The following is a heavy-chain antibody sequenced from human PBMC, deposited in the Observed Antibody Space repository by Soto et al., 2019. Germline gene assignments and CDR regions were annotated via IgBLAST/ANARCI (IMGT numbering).Heavy chain of an antibody. CDR3: ARDFHADYLDY. CDR1: GGSISSGDYY. J-gene: IGHJ4*02. Sequence: SETLSLTCTVSGGSISSGDYYWSWIRQHPGKGLEWIAYIYYSGSTYYNPSLKSRVTISVDTSRNQFSLKLSSVTAADTAVYYCARDFHADYLDYWGQGTLVTVSS. CDR2: IYYSGST. V-gene: IGHV4-31*03. D-gene: IGHD6-25*01.